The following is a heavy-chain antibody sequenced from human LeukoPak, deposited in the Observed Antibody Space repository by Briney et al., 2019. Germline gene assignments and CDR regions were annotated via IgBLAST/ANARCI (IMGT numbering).Heavy chain of an antibody. CDR2: IYYSGST. V-gene: IGHV4-31*03. Sequence: PSETLSPTCTVSGGSIYSGAYYWSWIRQHPGKGLEWIGYIYYSGSTYYNPSLKSRVTISVDTSKNQFSLKLSSVTAADTAVYYCARTLGSGYHLYYFDYWGQGTLVTVSS. CDR3: ARTLGSGYHLYYFDY. J-gene: IGHJ4*02. D-gene: IGHD3-22*01. CDR1: GGSIYSGAYY.